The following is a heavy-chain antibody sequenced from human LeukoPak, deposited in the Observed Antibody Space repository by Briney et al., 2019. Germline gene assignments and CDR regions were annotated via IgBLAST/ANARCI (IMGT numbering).Heavy chain of an antibody. V-gene: IGHV4-31*03. Sequence: SETLSLTCTVSGGSISSGGYYWSWIRQHPGKGLEWIGYIYYSGSTYYNPSLKSRVTISVDTSKNQFSLKLSSVTAADTAVYYCARSERSREYGADEYYFDYWGQGTLVTVSS. CDR3: ARSERSREYGADEYYFDY. CDR2: IYYSGST. J-gene: IGHJ4*02. D-gene: IGHD3-10*01. CDR1: GGSISSGGYY.